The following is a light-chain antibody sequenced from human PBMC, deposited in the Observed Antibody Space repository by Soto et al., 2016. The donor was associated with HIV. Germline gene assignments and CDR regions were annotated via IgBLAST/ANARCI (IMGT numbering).Light chain of an antibody. Sequence: DIQMTQSPSSLSASVGDRVTITCRSSQSINSYLNWYQQKPGKAPKLLIYGTSSNIAGVPSRFSGSRSRTGFSLTITSLQPDDFATYYCQQSDTIPLTFGQGTRLEIK. CDR1: QSINSY. CDR3: QQSDTIPLT. V-gene: IGKV1-39*01. CDR2: GTS. J-gene: IGKJ5*01.